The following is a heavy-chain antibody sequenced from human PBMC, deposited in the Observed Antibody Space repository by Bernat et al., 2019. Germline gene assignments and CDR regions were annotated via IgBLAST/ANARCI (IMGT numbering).Heavy chain of an antibody. CDR3: AREDPVTTKAFDI. V-gene: IGHV3-66*01. CDR1: GFTVSSNY. Sequence: EVQLVESGGDLVQPGGSLRLSCAASGFTVSSNYMSWVRQAPGKGLEWVSVIYSGGSTYYADSVKGRFTISRDNSKNTLYLQMNSLRAEDTAVYYCAREDPVTTKAFDIWGQGTMVTVSS. J-gene: IGHJ3*02. D-gene: IGHD4-17*01. CDR2: IYSGGST.